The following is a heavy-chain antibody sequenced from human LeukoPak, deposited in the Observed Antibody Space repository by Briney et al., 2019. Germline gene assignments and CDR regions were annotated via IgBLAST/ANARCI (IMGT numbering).Heavy chain of an antibody. CDR1: GGSFNGYY. V-gene: IGHV4-34*01. CDR2: INHSGST. CDR3: AAEGAAAGTDYYYMDV. J-gene: IGHJ6*03. Sequence: SETLSLTCAVYGGSFNGYYWSWIRQPPGKGLEWIGEINHSGSTNYNPSLKSRVTISVDTSKNQFSLKVSSVTAADTAVYYCAAEGAAAGTDYYYMDVWGKGTTVTVSS. D-gene: IGHD6-13*01.